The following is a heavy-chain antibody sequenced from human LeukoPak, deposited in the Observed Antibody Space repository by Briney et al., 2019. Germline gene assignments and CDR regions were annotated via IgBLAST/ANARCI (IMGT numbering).Heavy chain of an antibody. CDR2: IYSGGST. V-gene: IGHV3-53*01. D-gene: IGHD6-19*01. CDR1: GFTVSSNY. CDR3: ARDLGSGWNFDY. J-gene: IGHJ4*02. Sequence: GGSLRLSCAASGFTVSSNYMNWVRQAPGKGLEWVSIIYSGGSTYYADSVKGRFSISRDNSKNTLYLQMNSLRAEDTAVYYCARDLGSGWNFDYWGQGTLVTVSS.